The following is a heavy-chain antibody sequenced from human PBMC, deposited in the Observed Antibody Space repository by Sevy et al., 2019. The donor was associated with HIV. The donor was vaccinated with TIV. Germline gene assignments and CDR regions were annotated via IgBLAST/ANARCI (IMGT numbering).Heavy chain of an antibody. J-gene: IGHJ4*02. D-gene: IGHD3-22*01. CDR1: GYTLTKLS. CDR2: FDPEDGET. V-gene: IGHV1-24*01. CDR3: ATTKDYYENSGDPFDY. Sequence: ASLKVSRKVSGYTLTKLSMHWVRQAPGKGLEWMGTFDPEDGETIYAQKFQGRVTMTEDTSTDTAYMELSSLRSEDTAVYYCATTKDYYENSGDPFDYWGQGTLVTVSS.